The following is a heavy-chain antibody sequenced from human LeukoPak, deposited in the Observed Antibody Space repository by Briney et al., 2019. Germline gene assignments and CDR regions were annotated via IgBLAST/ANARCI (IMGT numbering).Heavy chain of an antibody. J-gene: IGHJ4*02. Sequence: GGSLRLSCAASGFTSNNAWMSWVRQAPGKGLEWVGHIKSKTDGGTTDYAAPVKGRFTISRDDSKNTLYLQMDSLKTEDTAVYYCTTEAGDDWGQGTLVTVSS. CDR3: TTEAGDD. CDR2: IKSKTDGGTT. CDR1: GFTSNNAW. D-gene: IGHD5-24*01. V-gene: IGHV3-15*01.